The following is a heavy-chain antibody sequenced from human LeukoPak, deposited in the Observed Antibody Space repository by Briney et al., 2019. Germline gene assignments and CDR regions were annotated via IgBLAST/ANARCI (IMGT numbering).Heavy chain of an antibody. V-gene: IGHV4-39*07. CDR3: ARGGRRWTAMVSGWFDP. J-gene: IGHJ5*02. D-gene: IGHD5-18*01. CDR2: IYYSGST. CDR1: GGSISSSSYY. Sequence: PSETLSLTCTVSGGSISSSSYYWGWIRQPPGKGLEWIGSIYYSGSTYYNPSLKSRVTISVDTSKNQFSLKLSSVTAADTAVYYCARGGRRWTAMVSGWFDPWGQGTLVTVSS.